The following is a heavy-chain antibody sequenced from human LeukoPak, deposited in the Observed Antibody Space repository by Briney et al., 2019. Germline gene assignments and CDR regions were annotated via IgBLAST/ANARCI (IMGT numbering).Heavy chain of an antibody. J-gene: IGHJ4*02. CDR2: IKQDGSER. V-gene: IGHV3-7*01. CDR3: ARAIGSSSAY. D-gene: IGHD1-26*01. Sequence: GGALRLSCAASGFTFSRYWMSWVRQAPGKGLEWVANIKQDGSERYYVDSVKGRFTISRDNAKNSLYLQMNSLRAEDTAVYYCARAIGSSSAYWGQGTLVTVSS. CDR1: GFTFSRYW.